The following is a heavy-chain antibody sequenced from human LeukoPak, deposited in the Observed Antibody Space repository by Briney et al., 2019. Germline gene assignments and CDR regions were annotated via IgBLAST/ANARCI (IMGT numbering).Heavy chain of an antibody. D-gene: IGHD3-10*01. V-gene: IGHV3-66*02. Sequence: GGPVRLSCAASGFTVSNDYMAWLRQAPGRGLEWVSLIYGDGTTFYTTSVKGRFTISRDNFKHTLYLQRSSLRPEDTALYYCARDRAGAQSWVALDPWGQGTLVTVSS. J-gene: IGHJ5*02. CDR1: GFTVSNDY. CDR3: ARDRAGAQSWVALDP. CDR2: IYGDGTT.